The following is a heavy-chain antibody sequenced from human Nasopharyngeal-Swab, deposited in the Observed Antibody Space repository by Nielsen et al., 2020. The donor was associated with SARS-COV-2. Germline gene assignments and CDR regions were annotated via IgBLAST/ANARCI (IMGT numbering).Heavy chain of an antibody. D-gene: IGHD6-19*01. CDR1: GFTFSSYA. Sequence: GESLKISCAASGFTFSSYAMSWVRQAPGKGLEWVSAISGSGGSTYYADSVKGRFTISRDNSKNTLYLQMNSLRAEDTAVYYCATDQGIAVAGPTRGKYFQHWGQGTLVTVSS. CDR3: ATDQGIAVAGPTRGKYFQH. J-gene: IGHJ1*01. CDR2: ISGSGGST. V-gene: IGHV3-23*01.